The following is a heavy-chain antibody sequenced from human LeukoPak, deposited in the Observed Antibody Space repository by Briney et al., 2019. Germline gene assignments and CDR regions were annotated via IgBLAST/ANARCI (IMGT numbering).Heavy chain of an antibody. J-gene: IGHJ3*02. CDR3: AISGNYFSRDAFDI. CDR2: INHSGST. D-gene: IGHD1-26*01. V-gene: IGHV4-34*01. CDR1: GGSFSGYY. Sequence: SETLSLTCAVYGGSFSGYYWSWVRQPPGKGLEWIGEINHSGSTNYNPSLKSRVTISGDTSKHHFSLELRSVTAADTAVYYCAISGNYFSRDAFDIWGQGTMVTVSS.